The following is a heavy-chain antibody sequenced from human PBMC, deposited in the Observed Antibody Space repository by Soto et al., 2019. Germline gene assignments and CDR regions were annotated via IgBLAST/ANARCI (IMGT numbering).Heavy chain of an antibody. J-gene: IGHJ4*02. CDR3: AKGAITIFGVVSVHFDY. Sequence: EVQLVESGGGLVQPGRSLRLSCAASGFTFDDYAMHWVRQVPGKGLEWVSGISWNSGRIGYADSVKGRFTISRDNAKNSLYLQMNSLRAEDTALYYCAKGAITIFGVVSVHFDYWGQGTLVTVSS. V-gene: IGHV3-9*01. CDR2: ISWNSGRI. D-gene: IGHD3-3*01. CDR1: GFTFDDYA.